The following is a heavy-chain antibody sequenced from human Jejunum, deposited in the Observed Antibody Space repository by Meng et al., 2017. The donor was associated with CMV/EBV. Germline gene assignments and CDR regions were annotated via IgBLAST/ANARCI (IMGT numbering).Heavy chain of an antibody. CDR3: ARGYYDRFFDY. CDR2: INPNSGVT. CDR1: EYTFTDYF. V-gene: IGHV1-2*06. D-gene: IGHD3-22*01. Sequence: SCKASEYTFTDYFLHWVRQAPGQGLQWMGRINPNSGVTNYAHNFQGRVAMTRDTSIGAAYMELSRLKSDDTAVYYCARGYYDRFFDYWGQGTLVTVSS. J-gene: IGHJ4*02.